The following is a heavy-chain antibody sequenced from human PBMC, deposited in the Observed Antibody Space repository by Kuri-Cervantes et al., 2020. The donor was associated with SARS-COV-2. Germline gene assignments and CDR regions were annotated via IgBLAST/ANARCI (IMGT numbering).Heavy chain of an antibody. Sequence: GSLRLSCTVSGGSISSYYWGWIRQPPGKGLEWIGSIYHSGSTYYNPSLESRVTISVDTSKNQFSLKLSSVTAADTAVYYCARGGGYSSSWYDNWFDPWGQGTLVTVSS. CDR1: GGSISSYY. CDR3: ARGGGYSSSWYDNWFDP. CDR2: IYHSGST. D-gene: IGHD6-13*01. V-gene: IGHV4-38-2*02. J-gene: IGHJ5*02.